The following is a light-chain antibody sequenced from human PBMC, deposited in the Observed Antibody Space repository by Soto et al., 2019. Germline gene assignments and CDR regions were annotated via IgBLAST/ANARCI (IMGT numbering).Light chain of an antibody. V-gene: IGKV3-15*01. Sequence: IVMTQSPATLSVSPEERATLSCRASQSVSSDFAWYQQKPGQAPRLLIYGASTRVTGIPARFSGSGSGTEFTLTISSLQSEDFAVYYCQQYHNWPATFGQGTKLEIK. CDR3: QQYHNWPAT. J-gene: IGKJ2*01. CDR1: QSVSSD. CDR2: GAS.